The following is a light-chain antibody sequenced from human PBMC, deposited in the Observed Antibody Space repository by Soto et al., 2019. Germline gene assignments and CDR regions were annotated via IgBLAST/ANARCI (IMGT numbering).Light chain of an antibody. J-gene: IGLJ1*01. CDR2: EVS. CDR1: SSGIRDYNY. V-gene: IGLV2-14*01. CDR3: SSKSPDF. Sequence: QSVLTQPASVSGSPGQSITISCTGTSSGIRDYNYVSWYQQLPGNAPKLIMYEVSNRPSGISNRFSGSKSGNTASLTISGLQAEDEADYYSSSKSPDFFGTGTKVTVL.